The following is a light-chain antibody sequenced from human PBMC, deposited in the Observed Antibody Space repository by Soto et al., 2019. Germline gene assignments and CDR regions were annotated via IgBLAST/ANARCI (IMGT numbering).Light chain of an antibody. CDR2: DTS. V-gene: IGKV3-20*01. J-gene: IGKJ1*01. CDR3: QQYGSSGT. Sequence: IVLTQSPATLSLSPVERAALSCIAIQSLSSSFLAWYKHKPGQAPRLLIYDTSNRATGIPDSFSGSASGTEFTLTISRMEPEDFAVYYCQQYGSSGTFGQGTKVDIK. CDR1: QSLSSSF.